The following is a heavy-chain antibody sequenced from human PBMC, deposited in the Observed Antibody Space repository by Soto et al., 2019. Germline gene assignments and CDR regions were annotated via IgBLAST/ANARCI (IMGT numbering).Heavy chain of an antibody. J-gene: IGHJ6*02. CDR3: ARAAGTYSSGWFDYYYGMDV. CDR1: GGSVSSGSYY. CDR2: IYYSGST. V-gene: IGHV4-61*01. D-gene: IGHD6-19*01. Sequence: QVQLQESGPGLVKPSETLSLTCTVSGGSVSSGSYYWSWMRQPPGKGLEWIGYIYYSGSTNYNPSLKSRVTISVDTSKNQFSLKLSSVTAADTAVYYCARAAGTYSSGWFDYYYGMDVWGQGTTVTVSS.